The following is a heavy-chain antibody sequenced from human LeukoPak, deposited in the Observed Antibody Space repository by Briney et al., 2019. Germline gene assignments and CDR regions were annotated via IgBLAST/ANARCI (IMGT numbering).Heavy chain of an antibody. J-gene: IGHJ4*02. Sequence: PGGTLRLSCAASGFTFSSYGMSWVRQAPGKGLGWVSAISGSGGSTYYADSVKGRFTISRDNSKNTLYLQMNSLRAEDTAVYYCAKDLPYYYDSWGQGTLVTVSS. CDR2: ISGSGGST. V-gene: IGHV3-23*01. CDR1: GFTFSSYG. CDR3: AKDLPYYYDS.